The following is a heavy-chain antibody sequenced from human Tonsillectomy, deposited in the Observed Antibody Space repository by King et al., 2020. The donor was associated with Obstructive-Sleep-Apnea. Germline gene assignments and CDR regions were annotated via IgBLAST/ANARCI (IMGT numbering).Heavy chain of an antibody. D-gene: IGHD3-10*01. J-gene: IGHJ3*02. CDR1: RVSISSGDYY. CDR2: IHYSGST. V-gene: IGHV4-31*03. CDR3: ARDMYYYGSGSRGDAFDI. Sequence: VQLQESGPGLVKPSQTLSLTCTVSRVSISSGDYYWSWIRQHPGKGLEWIGNIHYSGSTYYNPSLESRVTISIDTSKNQFSLKLSFVTAADTALYYCARDMYYYGSGSRGDAFDIWGPGTLVTVSS.